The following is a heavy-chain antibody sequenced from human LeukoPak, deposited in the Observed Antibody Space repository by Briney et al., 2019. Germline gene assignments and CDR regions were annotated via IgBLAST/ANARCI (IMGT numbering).Heavy chain of an antibody. V-gene: IGHV1-46*01. J-gene: IGHJ4*02. CDR3: ARGGGGWLQLSDY. Sequence: GASVNVSCTASGYSFTINYIHWVRQAPGQGLEWMGMIYPRDGSTSYAQKFQGRVTITRDTSASTAYMELSSLRSEDTAVYYCARGGGGWLQLSDYWGQGTLVTVSS. D-gene: IGHD5-24*01. CDR1: GYSFTINY. CDR2: IYPRDGST.